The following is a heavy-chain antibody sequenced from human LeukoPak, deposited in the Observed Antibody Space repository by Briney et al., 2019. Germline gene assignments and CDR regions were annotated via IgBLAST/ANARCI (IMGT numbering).Heavy chain of an antibody. CDR2: INHRGST. CDR3: ARRLLYFGDPDY. D-gene: IGHD3-10*01. CDR1: GXSFSGYY. J-gene: IGHJ4*02. V-gene: IGHV4-34*01. Sequence: SSETLSLTCAVYGXSFSGYYWNWIRQPPGRGLEWIGEINHRGSTTYNPSLESRVTISVDTSKNQFSLRLSSVTAADTAVYYCARRLLYFGDPDYWGQGTLVTVSS.